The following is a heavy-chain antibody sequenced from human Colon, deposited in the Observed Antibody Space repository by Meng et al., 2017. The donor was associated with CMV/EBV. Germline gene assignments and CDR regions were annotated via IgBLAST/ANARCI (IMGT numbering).Heavy chain of an antibody. CDR1: GLSFSTYA. CDR3: ARGYCSGTTCYPTDY. V-gene: IGHV3-30-3*01. CDR2: ISNAGSNK. J-gene: IGHJ4*02. Sequence: GLSFSTYAMHWVRQAPGKGLEWVALISNAGSNKYYADSVKGRFTISRDNSKSTLFLQMDSLRAEDTAVYYCARGYCSGTTCYPTDYWGQGTLVTVSS. D-gene: IGHD2-2*01.